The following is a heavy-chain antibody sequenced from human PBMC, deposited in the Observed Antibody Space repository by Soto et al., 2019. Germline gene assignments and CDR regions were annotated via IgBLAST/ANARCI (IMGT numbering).Heavy chain of an antibody. D-gene: IGHD6-19*01. CDR1: GGTFSNYA. Sequence: QVQLVQSGAEVKKPGSSVKVSCKVSGGTFSNYAIDWVRLAPGHGLEWMGGIVPTFGTTYYTQKFQGRATIIADXSXTXXYLEMSSLRSEDTAIYYCARVEAVAGLYNYPGLDVWGQGTAVTVSS. CDR3: ARVEAVAGLYNYPGLDV. V-gene: IGHV1-69*12. J-gene: IGHJ6*02. CDR2: IVPTFGTT.